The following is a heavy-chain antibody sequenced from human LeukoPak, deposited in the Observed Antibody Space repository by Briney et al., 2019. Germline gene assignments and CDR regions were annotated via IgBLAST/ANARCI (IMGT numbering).Heavy chain of an antibody. J-gene: IGHJ6*03. CDR3: ARGGLRVMVYRLYYMDV. CDR1: GYSFTGYY. D-gene: IGHD2-8*01. CDR2: INPNSGDT. Sequence: GASVKVSCKASGYSFTGYYMHWVRQAPGQGLEWMGWINPNSGDTKYAQKFQGRVTVTRDTSISTAYMELTRLRSDDTAVYYCARGGLRVMVYRLYYMDVWGKGTTVTVSS. V-gene: IGHV1-2*02.